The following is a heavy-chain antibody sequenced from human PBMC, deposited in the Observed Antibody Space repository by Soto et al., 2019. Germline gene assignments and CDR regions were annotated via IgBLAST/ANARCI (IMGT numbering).Heavy chain of an antibody. CDR3: VRQPHCSSVSCPAAHKYYGMDV. J-gene: IGHJ6*02. Sequence: PGESLKISCQGSKYSSTIYYINWVRQMPGKGLEWMGKIDPSDSYTNYSPSFQGHVTISVDKSIGTAYLEWSSLKASDSAMYYCVRQPHCSSVSCPAAHKYYGMDVWGQGTTVTVSS. CDR1: KYSSTIYY. D-gene: IGHD6-13*01. V-gene: IGHV5-10-1*01. CDR2: IDPSDSYT.